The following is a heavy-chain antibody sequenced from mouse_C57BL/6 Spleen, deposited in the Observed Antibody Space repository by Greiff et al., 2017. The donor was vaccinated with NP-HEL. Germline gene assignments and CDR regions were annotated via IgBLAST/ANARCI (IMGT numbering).Heavy chain of an antibody. CDR3: ARYIDYDVRGFDY. CDR2: IRNKANGYTT. Sequence: EVKLMESGGGLVQPGGSLSLSCAASGFTFTDYYMSWVRQPPGKALEWLGFIRNKANGYTTEYSASVTGRFTISRDNSQSILYLQMNALRAEDSATYYCARYIDYDVRGFDYWGQGTTLTVSS. J-gene: IGHJ2*01. CDR1: GFTFTDYY. V-gene: IGHV7-3*01. D-gene: IGHD2-4*01.